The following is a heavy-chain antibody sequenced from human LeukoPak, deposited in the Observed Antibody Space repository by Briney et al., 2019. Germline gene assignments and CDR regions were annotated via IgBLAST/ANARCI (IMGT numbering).Heavy chain of an antibody. J-gene: IGHJ4*02. CDR2: IYYSGST. D-gene: IGHD2-15*01. CDR3: ASANPRYCSGGSCYYY. V-gene: IGHV4-59*01. Sequence: PSETLSLTCAVYGGSFSGYYWSWIRQPPGKGLEWIGYIYYSGSTNYNPSLKSRVTISVDTSKNQFSLKLSSVTAADTAVYYCASANPRYCSGGSCYYYWGQGTLVTVSS. CDR1: GGSFSGYY.